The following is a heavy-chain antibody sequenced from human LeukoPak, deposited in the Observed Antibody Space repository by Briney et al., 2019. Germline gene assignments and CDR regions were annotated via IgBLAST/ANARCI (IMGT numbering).Heavy chain of an antibody. CDR1: GGSISSYY. V-gene: IGHV4-4*07. D-gene: IGHD3-3*01. J-gene: IGHJ5*02. CDR3: AREDRHGTSGVVGFDP. CDR2: IHTSGST. Sequence: SETLSLTCSVSGGSISSYYWSWIRQPAGKGLEWIGRIHTSGSTNYNPSLKSRVTMSIDTSKNQFSLRLSSVTAADTAVYFCAREDRHGTSGVVGFDPWGQGTLVTVSS.